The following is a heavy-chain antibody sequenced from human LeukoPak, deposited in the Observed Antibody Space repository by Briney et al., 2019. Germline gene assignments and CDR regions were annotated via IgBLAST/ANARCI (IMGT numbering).Heavy chain of an antibody. D-gene: IGHD3-10*01. CDR2: IHYSGST. CDR3: GSSGSGSYWGYFHH. CDR1: GGSISGRSYS. V-gene: IGHV4-39*01. Sequence: PSETLSLTCTVSGGSISGRSYSWGWIRQPPGKGLEWIGSIHYSGSTYCNPSLKSRVTIFVDTSKNQFSLKFSSVTAADTAVYYCGSSGSGSYWGYFHHWGQGTLVTVSS. J-gene: IGHJ1*01.